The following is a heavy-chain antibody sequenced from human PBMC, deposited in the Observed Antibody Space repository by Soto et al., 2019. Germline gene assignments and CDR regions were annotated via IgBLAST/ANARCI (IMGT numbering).Heavy chain of an antibody. D-gene: IGHD3-9*01. CDR2: ISGSGERT. CDR3: AKVRGLVSPDY. V-gene: IGHV3-23*01. Sequence: GGSLRLSCAASGFTFSSYSMNWVRQAPGKGLEWVSAISGSGERTYYVDSVKGRFTISRDNSKDTLYLQMNGLRAEDSAIYYCAKVRGLVSPDYWGQGTLVTVSS. J-gene: IGHJ4*02. CDR1: GFTFSSYS.